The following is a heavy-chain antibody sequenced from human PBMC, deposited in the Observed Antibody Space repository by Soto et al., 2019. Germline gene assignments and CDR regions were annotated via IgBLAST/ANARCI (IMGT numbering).Heavy chain of an antibody. V-gene: IGHV1-18*01. Sequence: ASVKVSCKASGYTFYSHSISWVRQAPGQGLEWMGRISADNGNTKYSQKFQGRVTLSVDTSTNQCSLTLSSMTAADTAVYYCALRSMAVVPEYWGQGTLVTVSS. CDR3: ALRSMAVVPEY. CDR1: GYTFYSHS. J-gene: IGHJ4*02. D-gene: IGHD3-22*01. CDR2: ISADNGNT.